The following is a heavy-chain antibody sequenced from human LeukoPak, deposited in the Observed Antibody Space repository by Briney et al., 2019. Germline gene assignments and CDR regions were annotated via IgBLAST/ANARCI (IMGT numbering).Heavy chain of an antibody. J-gene: IGHJ4*02. V-gene: IGHV3-7*01. CDR1: GFTFSSYW. CDR3: GRGMRDYYGLDY. D-gene: IGHD3-10*01. CDR2: IKQYGSDK. Sequence: GGSLRLSCAASGFTFSSYWMSWVRQAPGKGLEWVANIKQYGSDKYYVDSVKGRFTISRDNAKNSLYLQMNRLTVEDTAVYYCGRGMRDYYGLDYWGQGILVTVSS.